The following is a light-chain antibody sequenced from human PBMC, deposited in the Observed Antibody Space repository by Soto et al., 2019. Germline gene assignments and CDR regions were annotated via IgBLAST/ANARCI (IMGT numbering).Light chain of an antibody. Sequence: EIVLTQSPATLSLSPGERATLSCGASQSVSTNYVAWYQKKPGLAPRLLIYDASTRATAISDRFTGSGSGTDFTLTISSLEPEDFAVYYCQQRSAWPLTFGGGTKVDIK. CDR2: DAS. CDR1: QSVSTNY. V-gene: IGKV3D-20*02. CDR3: QQRSAWPLT. J-gene: IGKJ4*01.